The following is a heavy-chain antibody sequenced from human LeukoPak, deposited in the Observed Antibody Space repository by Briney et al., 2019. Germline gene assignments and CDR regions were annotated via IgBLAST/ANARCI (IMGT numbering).Heavy chain of an antibody. CDR2: ISGRSDSI. J-gene: IGHJ6*02. D-gene: IGHD1-26*01. Sequence: GGSLRLSCAASGFTFSSYTMSWVRQAPGKGLERVSGISGRSDSIYYADSVEGRFTISRDYSKSTVDLQMNSLRAEDTAVYYCAREKWERHHCGVDVWGQGTTVTVSS. CDR1: GFTFSSYT. V-gene: IGHV3-23*01. CDR3: AREKWERHHCGVDV.